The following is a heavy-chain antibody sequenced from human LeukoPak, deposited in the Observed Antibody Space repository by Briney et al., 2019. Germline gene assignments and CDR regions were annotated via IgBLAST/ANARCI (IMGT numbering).Heavy chain of an antibody. V-gene: IGHV3-33*01. Sequence: GGSLRLSCAASGFTLSSYGMHWVRQAPGKGLEWVAVIWYDGSNKYYADSVKGRFTISRDNSKNTLYLQMNSLRAEDTAVYYCARAKLEGNWFDPWGQGTLVTVSS. D-gene: IGHD1-1*01. CDR1: GFTLSSYG. CDR2: IWYDGSNK. CDR3: ARAKLEGNWFDP. J-gene: IGHJ5*02.